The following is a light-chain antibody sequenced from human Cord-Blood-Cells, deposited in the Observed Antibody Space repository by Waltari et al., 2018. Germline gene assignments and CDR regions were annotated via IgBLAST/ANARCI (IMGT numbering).Light chain of an antibody. J-gene: IGLJ3*02. CDR1: SSDVGGYNS. CDR3: SSYTSSSTWV. CDR2: DGS. V-gene: IGLV2-14*03. Sequence: QSALTQPASVSGSPGQSITISCIGTSSDVGGYNSFSWYQQHPGKAPKLRIYDGSNRPSGCSNRFSGSKAGNTASLTISGLQAEDEADYYCSSYTSSSTWVFGGGTKLTVL.